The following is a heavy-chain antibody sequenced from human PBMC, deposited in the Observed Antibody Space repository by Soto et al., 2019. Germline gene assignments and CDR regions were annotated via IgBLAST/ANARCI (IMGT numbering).Heavy chain of an antibody. Sequence: SESLSLTCSVSGDSISSSSQYWGWIRQPPGKGLEWIGSIHYSGTSYYNPSLKSRVTIFVDTSKNQLSLKLSSVTAADTAVYYCARHWIAGSSIPWGQGTLVTVSS. J-gene: IGHJ5*02. CDR2: IHYSGTS. D-gene: IGHD2-21*01. CDR1: GDSISSSSQY. CDR3: ARHWIAGSSIP. V-gene: IGHV4-39*01.